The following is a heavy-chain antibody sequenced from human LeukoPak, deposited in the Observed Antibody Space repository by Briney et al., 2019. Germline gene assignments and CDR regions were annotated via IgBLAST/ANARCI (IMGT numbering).Heavy chain of an antibody. Sequence: GGSLRLSCAASGFTLSPNYMSWVRQAPGKGLEWVSVIYNSAITYYADSVKGRFSISRDNSQKTLYLQMNSLRVDDTAVYYCATFPWGGFDPWGQGILVTVPS. D-gene: IGHD3-16*01. CDR2: IYNSAIT. V-gene: IGHV3-53*01. CDR3: ATFPWGGFDP. CDR1: GFTLSPNY. J-gene: IGHJ5*02.